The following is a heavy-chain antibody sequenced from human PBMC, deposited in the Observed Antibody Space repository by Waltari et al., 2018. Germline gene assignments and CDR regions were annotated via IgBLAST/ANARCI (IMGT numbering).Heavy chain of an antibody. D-gene: IGHD2-2*02. CDR1: GFTFSSYS. CDR2: ISSSSSYI. J-gene: IGHJ4*02. V-gene: IGHV3-21*01. CDR3: ARGTSKPYRHFDY. Sequence: EVQLVESGGGLVKPGGSLRLSCAASGFTFSSYSMKWVRQAPGKGLEWVSSISSSSSYIYSADSVKGRFTISRDNAKNSLYLQMNSLRAEDTAVYYCARGTSKPYRHFDYWGQGTLVTVSS.